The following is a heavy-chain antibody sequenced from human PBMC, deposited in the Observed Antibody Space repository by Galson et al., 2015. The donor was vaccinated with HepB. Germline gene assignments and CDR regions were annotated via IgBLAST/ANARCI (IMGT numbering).Heavy chain of an antibody. Sequence: SLRLSCAASGFTFSDYWMHWVRQAPGKGLLWVSYISADGTRTKYADSVKGRFTISRDNAKNTVYLQMNSLRAEDTAVHYCAREFAFGCGSYSNWGQGSLVTVSS. D-gene: IGHD6-19*01. J-gene: IGHJ4*02. CDR3: AREFAFGCGSYSN. CDR2: ISADGTRT. V-gene: IGHV3-74*01. CDR1: GFTFSDYW.